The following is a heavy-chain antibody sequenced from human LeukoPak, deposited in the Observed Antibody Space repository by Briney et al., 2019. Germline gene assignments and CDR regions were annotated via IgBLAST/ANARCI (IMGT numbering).Heavy chain of an antibody. CDR2: ISSSGEST. Sequence: GGSLRLSCAASGFSFSDYSMTWIRQPPGKGLEWISYISSSGESTVYADSVKGRFTISRDNAKNSLYLQMNSLRAEDTAVYYCARDFGSYSSSLGFDYWGQGTLVTVSS. CDR1: GFSFSDYS. CDR3: ARDFGSYSSSLGFDY. V-gene: IGHV3-11*01. J-gene: IGHJ4*02. D-gene: IGHD6-13*01.